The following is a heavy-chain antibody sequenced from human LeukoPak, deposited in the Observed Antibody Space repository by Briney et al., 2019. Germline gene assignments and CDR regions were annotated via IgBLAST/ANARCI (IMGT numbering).Heavy chain of an antibody. J-gene: IGHJ3*02. V-gene: IGHV4-61*02. D-gene: IGHD3-22*01. CDR2: IYTSGST. CDR1: GGSISSGSYY. CDR3: ARVDYDSSGYGRDFDAFDI. Sequence: PSQTLSLTCTVSGGSISSGSYYWSWIRQPAGKGLEWIGRIYTSGSTNYNPSLKSRVTISVDTSKNQFSLKLSSVTAADTAVYYCARVDYDSSGYGRDFDAFDIWGQGTMVTVSS.